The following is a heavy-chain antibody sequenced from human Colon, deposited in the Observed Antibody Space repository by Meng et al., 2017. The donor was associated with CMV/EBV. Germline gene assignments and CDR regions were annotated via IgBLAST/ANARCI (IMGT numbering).Heavy chain of an antibody. CDR2: ISSSSSTI. D-gene: IGHD1-1*01. CDR3: ARTTDYYYYGMDV. CDR1: GFTFSSYS. J-gene: IGHJ6*02. Sequence: GGSLRLSCAASGFTFSSYSMNWVRQAPGKGLEWVSYISSSSSTIYYADSVKGRFTISRDNAKNSLYLQMNSLRAEDTAVYYCARTTDYYYYGMDVWGRGTTVTVSS. V-gene: IGHV3-48*04.